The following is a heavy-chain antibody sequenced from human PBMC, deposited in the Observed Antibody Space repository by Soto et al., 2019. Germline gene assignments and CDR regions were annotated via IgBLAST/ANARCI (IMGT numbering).Heavy chain of an antibody. CDR3: ARGSGIVALPAELEDVKYDY. CDR2: INESGST. Sequence: QVQLQQWGAGLVKPAETLSLSCAVYGQSFSGHSWSWIRQPPGKVLEWIGEINESGSTYYNPSLKSRVTISTDTSKNQFSLKLSSVSGADTAAYFCARGSGIVALPAELEDVKYDYWGQGTLVNVSS. J-gene: IGHJ4*02. D-gene: IGHD1-1*01. CDR1: GQSFSGHS. V-gene: IGHV4-34*01.